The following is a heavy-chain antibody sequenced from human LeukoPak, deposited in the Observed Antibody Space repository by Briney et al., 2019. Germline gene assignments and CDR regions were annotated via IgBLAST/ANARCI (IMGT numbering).Heavy chain of an antibody. Sequence: ASVKVSCKASGYTFTSYDINWVRQATGQGLEWMGWMNPNSGNTGYAQKFQGRVTITRNTSISTAYMELSSLRSEDTAVYYCARGFWSGHYTYYYYYYMDVWGKGTTVTISS. V-gene: IGHV1-8*03. J-gene: IGHJ6*03. D-gene: IGHD3-3*01. CDR2: MNPNSGNT. CDR1: GYTFTSYD. CDR3: ARGFWSGHYTYYYYYYMDV.